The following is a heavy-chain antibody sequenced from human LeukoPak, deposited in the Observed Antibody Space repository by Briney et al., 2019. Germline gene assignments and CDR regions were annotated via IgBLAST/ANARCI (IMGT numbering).Heavy chain of an antibody. CDR1: GLTLDDYG. J-gene: IGHJ3*02. D-gene: IGHD3-3*01. CDR3: ARERGKYYDFWSGPWGAFDI. CDR2: INWHGGST. Sequence: PGGSLRLSCAVSGLTLDDYGMSWVRQAPAKGLVWVSGINWHGGSTGYADSVTGRFTISRDNAKHSLYRQMNSLRAEDTAVYYGARERGKYYDFWSGPWGAFDIWGQGTMVTVSS. V-gene: IGHV3-20*04.